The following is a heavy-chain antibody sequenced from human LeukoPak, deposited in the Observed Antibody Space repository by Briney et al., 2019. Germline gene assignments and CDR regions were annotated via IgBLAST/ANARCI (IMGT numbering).Heavy chain of an antibody. CDR1: GCTFSSFW. CDR2: IKQGGTEK. CDR3: ARGSATAH. Sequence: GGSLRLSCAASGCTFSSFWRSWVRQAPGKGLEWVANIKQGGTEKYYVDSVKGRFTISRDHANHSLYLQMNSRSAEDTAVYYCARGSATAHWGQGTLVSVSS. V-gene: IGHV3-7*04. J-gene: IGHJ4*02.